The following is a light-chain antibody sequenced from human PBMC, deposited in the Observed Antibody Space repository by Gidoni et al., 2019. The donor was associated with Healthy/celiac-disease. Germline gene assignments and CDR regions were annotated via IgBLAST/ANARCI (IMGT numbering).Light chain of an antibody. CDR1: QSVSSSY. CDR3: QQYGSSLSIT. J-gene: IGKJ5*01. CDR2: GAS. V-gene: IGKV3-20*01. Sequence: EMVLTQSPGTLSLSPGERATLSYRASQSVSSSYLAWYQQKPGQAPRLLIYGASSRSTGIPDRFSGSGSGTDFTLTISRLEPEDFAVYYCQQYGSSLSITFGQGTRLEIK.